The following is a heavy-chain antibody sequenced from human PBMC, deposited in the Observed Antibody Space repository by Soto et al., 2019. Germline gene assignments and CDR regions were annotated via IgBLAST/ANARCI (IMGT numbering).Heavy chain of an antibody. CDR1: GFTFSSYA. V-gene: IGHV3-30-3*01. Sequence: GGSLRLSCAASGFTFSSYAMHWVRQAPGKGLEWVAVISYDGSNKYYADSVKGRFTISRDNSKNTLYLQMNSLRAEDTAVYYCARESFDIVVVVAVTPPFDYWGQGTLVTVSS. D-gene: IGHD2-15*01. CDR3: ARESFDIVVVVAVTPPFDY. J-gene: IGHJ4*02. CDR2: ISYDGSNK.